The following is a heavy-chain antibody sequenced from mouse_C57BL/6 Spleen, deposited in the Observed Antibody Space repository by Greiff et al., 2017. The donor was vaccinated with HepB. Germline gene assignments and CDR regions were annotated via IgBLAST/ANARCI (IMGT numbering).Heavy chain of an antibody. CDR1: GYTFTSYT. Sequence: QVQLKQSGAELARPGASVKMSCTASGYTFTSYTLHWVKQRPGQGLEWIGYINPSSGYTKYNQKFKDNATLTAGKSSSTAYMQLSNLTSEDSAVYYCASGDGTPFDYWGQGTTLTVSS. J-gene: IGHJ2*01. D-gene: IGHD1-1*01. V-gene: IGHV1-4*01. CDR3: ASGDGTPFDY. CDR2: INPSSGYT.